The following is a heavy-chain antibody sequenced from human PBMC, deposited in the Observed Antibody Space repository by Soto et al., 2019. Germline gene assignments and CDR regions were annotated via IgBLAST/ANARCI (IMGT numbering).Heavy chain of an antibody. CDR3: AREGSAVGYYGLDV. J-gene: IGHJ6*01. Sequence: QVPLVESGGGVVQPGRSLRLSCVASGFTFSNYVMHWLRRAPGKGLEWVAVVSFAGTNKYYPDSVKGCFTMSRDNSRNTLSLEMHSLTAEDTAVYYCAREGSAVGYYGLDVWGQGTPVTVSP. D-gene: IGHD1-26*01. V-gene: IGHV3-30-3*01. CDR1: GFTFSNYV. CDR2: VSFAGTNK.